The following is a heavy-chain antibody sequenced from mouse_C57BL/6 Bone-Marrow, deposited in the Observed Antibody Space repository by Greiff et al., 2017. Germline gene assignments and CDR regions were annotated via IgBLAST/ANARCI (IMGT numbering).Heavy chain of an antibody. CDR2: ISDGGSYT. J-gene: IGHJ2*01. CDR1: GFTFSSYA. CDR3: AGHLPYCDC. V-gene: IGHV5-4*01. Sequence: EVQRVESGGGLVKPGGSLKLSCAASGFTFSSYAMSWVRPTPEKRLEWVATISDGGSYTSYPDNVTGRFTISRDNAKNNLYLQVGHVKAEDTAMYYCAGHLPYCDCWGPGTTLTVSS.